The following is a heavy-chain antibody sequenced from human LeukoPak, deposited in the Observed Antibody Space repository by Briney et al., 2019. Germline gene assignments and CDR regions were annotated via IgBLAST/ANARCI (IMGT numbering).Heavy chain of an antibody. V-gene: IGHV3-7*01. Sequence: GGSLRLSCAASGFTFSSDWITWVRQAPGKGLEWVANIKQDGSEKYYMDSVKGRFTISRDNAKNSLYLQMNSQRAEDTAVYYCARVGTGRSFDYWGQGTLVTVSS. CDR1: GFTFSSDW. J-gene: IGHJ4*02. CDR3: ARVGTGRSFDY. D-gene: IGHD1-1*01. CDR2: IKQDGSEK.